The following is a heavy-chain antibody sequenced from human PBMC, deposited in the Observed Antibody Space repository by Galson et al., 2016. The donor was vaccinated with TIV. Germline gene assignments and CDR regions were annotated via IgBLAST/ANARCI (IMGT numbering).Heavy chain of an antibody. D-gene: IGHD3-10*01. J-gene: IGHJ4*02. Sequence: SVKVSCKASGGTLNNYGISWVRQAPGQGLEWMGGIIPIFGTAKCAQKFQGRVTITRDESTSTAYMELSSLRSEDTAVYYCARVKDWFGSGSYYNVFDYWGQGTLVTVSS. CDR1: GGTLNNYG. CDR2: IIPIFGTA. V-gene: IGHV1-69*05. CDR3: ARVKDWFGSGSYYNVFDY.